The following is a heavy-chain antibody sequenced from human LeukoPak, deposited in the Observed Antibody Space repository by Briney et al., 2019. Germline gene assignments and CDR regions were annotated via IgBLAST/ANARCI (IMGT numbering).Heavy chain of an antibody. CDR2: IKEDGSEK. CDR1: GFTFSRYW. J-gene: IGHJ4*02. D-gene: IGHD5-24*01. V-gene: IGHV3-7*01. CDR3: ARDPNGYKYFDY. Sequence: GGSLRLSCAVSGFTFSRYWMNWVRQAPGKGLEWVANIKEDGSEKYYVDSVKGRFTLSRDNTENSLYLQMNSLRAEDTAVYYCARDPNGYKYFDYWGQGTLVTVSS.